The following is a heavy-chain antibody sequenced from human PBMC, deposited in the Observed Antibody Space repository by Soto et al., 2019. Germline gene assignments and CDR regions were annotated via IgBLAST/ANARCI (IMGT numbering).Heavy chain of an antibody. CDR3: ARASNYYESSGYYYSYYFHN. J-gene: IGHJ4*02. V-gene: IGHV4-59*01. CDR1: GGSISSYY. Sequence: PSETLSLTCTVSGGSISSYYWSWIRQPPGKGLEWIGYIYYSGSTNYNPPLKSRVTISVDTSKNQYSLKLRSVTAADTAVYYCARASNYYESSGYYYSYYFHNWGQGTLLTISS. D-gene: IGHD3-22*01. CDR2: IYYSGST.